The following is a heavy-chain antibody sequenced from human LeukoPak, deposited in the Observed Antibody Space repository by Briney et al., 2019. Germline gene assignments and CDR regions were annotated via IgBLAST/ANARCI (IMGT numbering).Heavy chain of an antibody. V-gene: IGHV3-48*04. D-gene: IGHD3-10*01. CDR1: GFTFSSYA. Sequence: PGGSLRLSCAASGFTFSSYAMHWVRQAPGKGLEWVSYISSSGDTIYYADSVKGRFTISRDNAKNSLYLQMNSLRVEDTAVYYCARETYGSIKGPWGQGTLATVSS. CDR2: ISSSGDTI. CDR3: ARETYGSIKGP. J-gene: IGHJ5*02.